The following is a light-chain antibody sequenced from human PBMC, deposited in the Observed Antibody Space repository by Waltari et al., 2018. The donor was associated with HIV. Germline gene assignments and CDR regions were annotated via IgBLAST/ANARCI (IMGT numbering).Light chain of an antibody. V-gene: IGLV2-23*02. Sequence: QSALTQPASVSGSPGQSITISCTGTSSDVGGYNLVSWYQQHPGKAPKLMVYEVSKRPSRVAYLFSGSKSSNTASLTISGLQAEDEADYYYCAYAGSTSYVIFGGGTKLTVL. CDR2: EVS. CDR3: CAYAGSTSYVI. J-gene: IGLJ2*01. CDR1: SSDVGGYNL.